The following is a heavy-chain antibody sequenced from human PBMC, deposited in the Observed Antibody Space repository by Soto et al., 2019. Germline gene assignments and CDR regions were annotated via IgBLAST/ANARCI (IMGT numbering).Heavy chain of an antibody. J-gene: IGHJ6*02. CDR1: GFTFSSYA. D-gene: IGHD4-17*01. CDR3: AKGPYYGDYVVHKYYYYYGMDV. Sequence: GGSLRLSCAASGFTFSSYAMSWVRQAPGKGLEWVSAISGSGGSTYYADSVKGRFTISRDNSKNTLYLQMNSLRAEDTAVYYCAKGPYYGDYVVHKYYYYYGMDVWGQGTTVTVSS. V-gene: IGHV3-23*01. CDR2: ISGSGGST.